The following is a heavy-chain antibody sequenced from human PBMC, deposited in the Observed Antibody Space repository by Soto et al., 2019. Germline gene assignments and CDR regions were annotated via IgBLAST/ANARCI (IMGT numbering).Heavy chain of an antibody. D-gene: IGHD1-1*01. Sequence: GGSLRLSCAASGFTFSSYAMNWVRQAPGKGLEWVSVISVSGGSTYYADSVKGRFTISRDNSKNTLYLQMNSLRAEDTAVYYCAKRATGTYFDYWGQGTLVTVSS. CDR2: ISVSGGST. CDR1: GFTFSSYA. J-gene: IGHJ4*02. CDR3: AKRATGTYFDY. V-gene: IGHV3-23*01.